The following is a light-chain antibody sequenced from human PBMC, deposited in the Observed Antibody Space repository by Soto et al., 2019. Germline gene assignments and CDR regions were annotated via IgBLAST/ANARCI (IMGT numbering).Light chain of an antibody. CDR3: QQYNDWPPIT. CDR1: QSVSSY. V-gene: IGKV3-15*01. Sequence: EIVLTQSPGTLSLSPGERATLSCRASQSVSSYLAWYQQKPGQAPRLLIYDASTRATVIPARFSGSGSGTEFTLTISSLQSEDFAVYYCQQYNDWPPITFGQGTRLEI. CDR2: DAS. J-gene: IGKJ5*01.